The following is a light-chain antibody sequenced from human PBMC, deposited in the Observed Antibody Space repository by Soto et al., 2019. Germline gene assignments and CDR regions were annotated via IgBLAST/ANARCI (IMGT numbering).Light chain of an antibody. V-gene: IGKV1-12*01. CDR2: AAS. Sequence: DIQMTQSPSSVSASVGDRVTITCRASQYISSWLAWYQQKPGKAPQLLIYAASSLQSGVPSRFSGSGSGTDVPLTISSLQPEDFATYYCLQSNSFPHTFGQGTKLEIK. CDR3: LQSNSFPHT. CDR1: QYISSW. J-gene: IGKJ2*01.